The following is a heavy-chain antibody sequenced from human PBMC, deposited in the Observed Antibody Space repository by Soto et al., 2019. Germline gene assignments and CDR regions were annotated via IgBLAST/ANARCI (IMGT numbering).Heavy chain of an antibody. D-gene: IGHD3-10*01. Sequence: GGSLSHSCHVSGVTFGSYAMSWVRQAPGKGLEWVALVQSNHVTYYADSVRDRFTVSRDNSKNTLYLQMDSLRVEDTALYYCAKWLRGGSYYCDFWGQGAMVTVSS. J-gene: IGHJ4*02. CDR3: AKWLRGGSYYCDF. CDR1: GVTFGSYA. V-gene: IGHV3-23*01. CDR2: VQSNHVT.